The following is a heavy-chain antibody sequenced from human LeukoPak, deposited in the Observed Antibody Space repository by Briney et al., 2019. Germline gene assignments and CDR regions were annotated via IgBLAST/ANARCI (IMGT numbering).Heavy chain of an antibody. V-gene: IGHV3-30*18. CDR1: GFTFSSYG. J-gene: IGHJ6*02. CDR3: AKCDSFGVVVKYYYYYGMDV. Sequence: PGGSLRLSWAASGFTFSSYGMHWVRQAPGKGLEWVAVISYDGSNKYYADSVKGRFTISRDNSKNTLYLQMNSLRAEDTAVYYCAKCDSFGVVVKYYYYYGMDVWGQGTTVTVSS. D-gene: IGHD3-3*01. CDR2: ISYDGSNK.